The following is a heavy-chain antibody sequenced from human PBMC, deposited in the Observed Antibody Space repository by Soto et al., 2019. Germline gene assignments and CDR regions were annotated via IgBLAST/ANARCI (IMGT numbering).Heavy chain of an antibody. D-gene: IGHD6-25*01. V-gene: IGHV3-30-3*01. CDR2: ISYDGSNK. CDR3: ARDTSMYSSDLGPNWFDP. CDR1: GFAFSSYA. Sequence: RGSLRLSFAASGFAFSSYAMHWVRQAPGKGLEWVAVISYDGSNKYYADSVKGRFTISRDNSKNTLYLQMNSLRAEDTAVYYCARDTSMYSSDLGPNWFDPWGQGTLVTVSS. J-gene: IGHJ5*02.